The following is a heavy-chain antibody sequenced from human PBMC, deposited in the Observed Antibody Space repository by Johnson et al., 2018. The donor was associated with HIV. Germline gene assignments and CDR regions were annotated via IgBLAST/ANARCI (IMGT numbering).Heavy chain of an antibody. J-gene: IGHJ3*02. CDR1: GFTFDDYG. D-gene: IGHD4-17*01. CDR3: ANDRRSHYGDYESGAFDI. V-gene: IGHV3-20*04. CDR2: INQNGGST. Sequence: VQLVESGGGVVRPGGSLRLSCAASGFTFDDYGMSWVRQAPGKGLEWVSGINQNGGSTGYADSVKGRFTISRDNAKNSLYLQMNSLRAEDTALYYCANDRRSHYGDYESGAFDIWGQGTMVTVSS.